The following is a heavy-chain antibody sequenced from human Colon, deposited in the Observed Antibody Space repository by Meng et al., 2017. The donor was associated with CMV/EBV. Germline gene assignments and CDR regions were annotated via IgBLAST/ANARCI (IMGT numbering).Heavy chain of an antibody. J-gene: IGHJ4*02. CDR1: FSSVV. V-gene: IGHV3-30*02. Sequence: FSSVVMHWLRPAPRERLELVAFIRCGGSPNYYENSQEGRSTITGETSNATLYLQMNRLRAEDTAVYYCARGGCDGGGCVELWVFDYWGLGTLVTVSS. CDR3: ARGGCDGGGCVELWVFDY. CDR2: IRCGGSPN. D-gene: IGHD2-8*02.